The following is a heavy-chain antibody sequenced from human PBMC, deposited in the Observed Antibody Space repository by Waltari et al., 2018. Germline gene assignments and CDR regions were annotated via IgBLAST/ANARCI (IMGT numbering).Heavy chain of an antibody. D-gene: IGHD3-22*01. CDR2: IYYSGST. CDR3: ASLGNYYDSSGYYNGMDV. J-gene: IGHJ6*02. Sequence: QLQLQESGPGLVKPSETLSLTCTVSGGSISSSSYYWGWIRQPPGKGLEWIGSIYYSGSTYYNPSLKSRVTKSVDTSKNQFSLKLSSVTAADTAVYYCASLGNYYDSSGYYNGMDVWGQGTTVTVSS. CDR1: GGSISSSSYY. V-gene: IGHV4-39*07.